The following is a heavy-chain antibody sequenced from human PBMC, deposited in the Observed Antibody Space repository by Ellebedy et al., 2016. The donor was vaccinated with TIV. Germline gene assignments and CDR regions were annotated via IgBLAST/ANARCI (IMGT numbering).Heavy chain of an antibody. J-gene: IGHJ6*02. CDR2: FDPEDGET. CDR1: GYTLTELS. V-gene: IGHV1-24*01. Sequence: ASVKVSCXVSGYTLTELSMHWVRQAPGKGLEWMGGFDPEDGETIYAQKFQGRVTITRDTSASTAYMELSSLRSEDTAVYYCARRSCSSTSCFFYYYGMDVWGQGTTVTVSS. D-gene: IGHD2-2*01. CDR3: ARRSCSSTSCFFYYYGMDV.